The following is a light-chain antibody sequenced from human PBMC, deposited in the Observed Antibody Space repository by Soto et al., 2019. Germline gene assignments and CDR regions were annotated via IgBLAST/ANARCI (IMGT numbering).Light chain of an antibody. V-gene: IGLV1-47*01. J-gene: IGLJ3*02. CDR2: RDG. CDR3: AVWDQSLTGWV. CDR1: SSNIGSHF. Sequence: QSVLTQPPSASGTPGQSLTISCSGSSSNIGSHFVYGYQHLPGTAPKLLIFRDGQRPSGVPARFFGSKSGTSASLAISGLRSEDEADYYCAVWDQSLTGWVFGGGTKLTVL.